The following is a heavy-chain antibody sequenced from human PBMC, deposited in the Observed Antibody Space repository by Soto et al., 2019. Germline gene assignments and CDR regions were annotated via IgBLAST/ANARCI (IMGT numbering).Heavy chain of an antibody. Sequence: HVQLQESGPGLVKPSGTLSLTCAVSGGSISTSNWWSWVRQPPGNGLEWIGEVYHSGRTNYNPSFKRRVAMSVDKSKNQFSLKLNSVTAADTALYYCARTITGGTRVDYWGQGSLVTVSS. D-gene: IGHD3-16*01. V-gene: IGHV4-4*02. CDR1: GGSISTSNW. CDR3: ARTITGGTRVDY. CDR2: VYHSGRT. J-gene: IGHJ4*02.